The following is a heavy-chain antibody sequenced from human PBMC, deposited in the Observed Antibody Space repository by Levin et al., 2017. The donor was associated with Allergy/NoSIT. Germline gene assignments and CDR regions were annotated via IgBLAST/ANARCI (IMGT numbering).Heavy chain of an antibody. CDR1: GFTFRSYA. CDR2: ITITGLT. J-gene: IGHJ3*02. Sequence: GGSLRLSCAASGFTFRSYAMSWVRQAPGTGLEWVPSITITGLTYYSDSVKGHFTTSRDNSKNTLYLQLSSLRAEDTAVYYCTKVRDWNYELDAFDMWGQGTMVTVSS. D-gene: IGHD1-7*01. CDR3: TKVRDWNYELDAFDM. V-gene: IGHV3-23*01.